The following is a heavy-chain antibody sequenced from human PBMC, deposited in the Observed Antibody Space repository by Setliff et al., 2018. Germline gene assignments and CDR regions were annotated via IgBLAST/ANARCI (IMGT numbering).Heavy chain of an antibody. D-gene: IGHD6-13*01. CDR1: GGSISSGSYY. Sequence: ASETLSLTCTVSGGSISSGSYYWSWIRQPAGKGLAWIGHIYTSGSTNYNPSLKSRVTISVDTSKNQFSLKLSSVTAADTAVYYCARDPRYSSSWYSFDIWGQGTMVTVSS. V-gene: IGHV4-61*09. J-gene: IGHJ3*02. CDR3: ARDPRYSSSWYSFDI. CDR2: IYTSGST.